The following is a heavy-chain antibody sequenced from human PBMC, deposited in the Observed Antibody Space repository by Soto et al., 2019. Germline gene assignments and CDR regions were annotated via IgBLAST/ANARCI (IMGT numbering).Heavy chain of an antibody. V-gene: IGHV1-69*12. CDR2: IIPIFTTT. CDR1: GGTFSNHA. Sequence: QVHLVQSGAEVKKPGSSVKVSCKAPGGTFSNHAINWVRQAPGQGLEWMGRIIPIFTTTNYAQKFQGRVTMTAEESTITAYLELSSLKLDDTAVYYCAREVAADGTFREDVFDIWGQGTLVTVSS. D-gene: IGHD6-13*01. CDR3: AREVAADGTFREDVFDI. J-gene: IGHJ3*02.